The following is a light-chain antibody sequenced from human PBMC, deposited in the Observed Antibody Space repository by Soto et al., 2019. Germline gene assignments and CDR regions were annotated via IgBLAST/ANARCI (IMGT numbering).Light chain of an antibody. V-gene: IGKV1-33*01. CDR3: HQYFNAPT. Sequence: DIQMTQSPSTLSASVGDRVTITCQASQHISDCLNWYQQKPGQAPKLLIYDGTKVQTGVPSRFSGSGSGPEYARTISRLQPEDTATYYCHQYFNAPTFGGGT. CDR2: DGT. J-gene: IGKJ4*02. CDR1: QHISDC.